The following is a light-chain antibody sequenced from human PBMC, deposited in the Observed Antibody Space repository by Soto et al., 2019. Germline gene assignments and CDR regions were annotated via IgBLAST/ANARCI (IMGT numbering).Light chain of an antibody. CDR3: QQLNSDWYA. CDR1: QGISTC. Sequence: DIQLTQSPSFLSASVGDRVTITCRASQGISTCLAWYLQRPGKAPKLLIYGASTLQSGVPSRFSGSGSGTEFTLTISSLQPEDFGTYYCQQLNSDWYAFGQGTKLEIK. J-gene: IGKJ2*01. V-gene: IGKV1-9*01. CDR2: GAS.